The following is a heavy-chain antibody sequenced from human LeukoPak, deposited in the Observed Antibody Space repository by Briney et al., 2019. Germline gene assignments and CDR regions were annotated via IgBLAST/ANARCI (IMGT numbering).Heavy chain of an antibody. CDR3: AKGTVPAAILSYYYGMDV. Sequence: GGSLRLSCAVSGFTFSSYWMKWVRQAPGKGLEWVANIKPDGSETYYVDSVKGRFTISRDNSKNTLYLQMNSLRAEDTAVYYCAKGTVPAAILSYYYGMDVWGQGTTVTVSS. V-gene: IGHV3-7*03. CDR2: IKPDGSET. CDR1: GFTFSSYW. J-gene: IGHJ6*02. D-gene: IGHD2-2*02.